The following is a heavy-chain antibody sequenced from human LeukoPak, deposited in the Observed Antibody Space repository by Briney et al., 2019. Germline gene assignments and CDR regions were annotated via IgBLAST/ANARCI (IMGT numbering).Heavy chain of an antibody. V-gene: IGHV4-34*01. CDR2: INHSGST. D-gene: IGHD3-22*01. CDR3: ATLPKSSYYSASSGYYIGFFDY. CDR1: GGSFSGYY. Sequence: PSETLSLTCAVYGGSFSGYYWSWIRQPPGKGLEWIGEINHSGSTNYNPSLKSRVNISVHTSKIHFSLKPTSVPAADTAVYYCATLPKSSYYSASSGYYIGFFDYWGQGTLVTVSS. J-gene: IGHJ4*02.